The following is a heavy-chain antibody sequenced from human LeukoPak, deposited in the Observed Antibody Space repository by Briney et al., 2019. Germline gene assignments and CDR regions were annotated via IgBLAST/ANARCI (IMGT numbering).Heavy chain of an antibody. CDR3: AKIGPQHSYGYNYYYYGMDV. CDR1: GFTFSSYS. D-gene: IGHD5-18*01. CDR2: ISSSSSYI. J-gene: IGHJ6*02. Sequence: PGGSLRLSCAASGFTFSSYSMNWVRQAPGKGLEWVSSISSSSSYIYYADSVKGRFTISRDNSKNTLYLQMNSLRAEDTAVYYCAKIGPQHSYGYNYYYYGMDVWGQGTTVTVSS. V-gene: IGHV3-21*01.